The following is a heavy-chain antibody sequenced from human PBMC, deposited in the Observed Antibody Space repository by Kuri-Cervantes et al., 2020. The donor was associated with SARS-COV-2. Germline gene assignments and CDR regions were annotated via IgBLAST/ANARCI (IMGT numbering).Heavy chain of an antibody. Sequence: SETLSLTCTVSGGPISSYLWSWSRQPPGKGLEWIGYIYYSGSTNYNPSLKSRVTISVDTSKNQFSLTLSSVTAADTAVYYCARDGSSSADVGDYYYYGMDVWGQGTTVTVSS. D-gene: IGHD6-6*01. J-gene: IGHJ6*02. CDR1: GGPISSYL. CDR2: IYYSGST. CDR3: ARDGSSSADVGDYYYYGMDV. V-gene: IGHV4-59*01.